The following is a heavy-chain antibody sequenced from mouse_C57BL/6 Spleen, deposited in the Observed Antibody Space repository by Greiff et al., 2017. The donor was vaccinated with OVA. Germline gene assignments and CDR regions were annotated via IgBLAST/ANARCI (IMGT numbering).Heavy chain of an antibody. V-gene: IGHV1-55*01. Sequence: VQVVESGAELVKPGASVKMSCKASGYTFTSYWITWVKQRPGQGLEWIGDIYPGSGSTNYNEKFKSKATLTVDTSSSTAYMQLSSLTSEDSAVYYCARGRVYDYLAWFAYWGQGTLVTVSA. CDR1: GYTFTSYW. J-gene: IGHJ3*01. CDR3: ARGRVYDYLAWFAY. CDR2: IYPGSGST. D-gene: IGHD2-4*01.